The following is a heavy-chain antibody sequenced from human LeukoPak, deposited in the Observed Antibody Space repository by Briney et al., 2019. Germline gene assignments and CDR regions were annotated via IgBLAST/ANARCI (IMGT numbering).Heavy chain of an antibody. D-gene: IGHD2-21*02. V-gene: IGHV3-48*01. Sequence: PGGSLRLSCAASGFTFSSYSMNWVRQAPGKGLEWVSYISSSSSTIYYADSVKGRSTISRDNAKNSLYLQMNSLRAEDTAVYYCARRSGNFDWGQGTLVTVSS. CDR2: ISSSSSTI. CDR1: GFTFSSYS. J-gene: IGHJ4*02. CDR3: ARRSGNFD.